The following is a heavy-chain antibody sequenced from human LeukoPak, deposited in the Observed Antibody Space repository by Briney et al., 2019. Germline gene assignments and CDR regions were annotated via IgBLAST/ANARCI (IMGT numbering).Heavy chain of an antibody. V-gene: IGHV3-30*18. D-gene: IGHD3-10*01. CDR1: GFTFSSYG. CDR3: AKELGSGSSPGDY. Sequence: GGSLRLSCAASGFTFSSYGMHWVRQAPGKGLEWVAVISYDGSNKYYADSVKGRFTIPRDNSKNTLYLQMNSLRAEDTAVYYCAKELGSGSSPGDYWGQGTLVTVSS. J-gene: IGHJ4*02. CDR2: ISYDGSNK.